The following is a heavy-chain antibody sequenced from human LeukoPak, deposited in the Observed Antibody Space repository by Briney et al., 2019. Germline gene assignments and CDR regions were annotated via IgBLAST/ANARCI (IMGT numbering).Heavy chain of an antibody. V-gene: IGHV1-69*02. D-gene: IGHD6-19*01. CDR2: IIPILGIA. J-gene: IGHJ4*02. CDR3: ATRYSSGWYYFDY. CDR1: GGTFSSYT. Sequence: SVKVSCKASGGTFSSYTISWVRQAPGQGLEWMGRIIPILGIANYAQKFQGRVTITADKSTRTAYMELSSLRSEDTAVYYCATRYSSGWYYFDYWGQGTLVTVSS.